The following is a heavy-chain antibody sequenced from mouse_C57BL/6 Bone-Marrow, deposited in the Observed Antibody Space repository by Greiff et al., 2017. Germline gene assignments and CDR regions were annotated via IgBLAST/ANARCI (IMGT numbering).Heavy chain of an antibody. D-gene: IGHD1-1*01. CDR2: ISYSGSN. V-gene: IGHV3-8*01. J-gene: IGHJ1*03. CDR3: ARFTTVVYWYFDV. Sequence: EVKLQESGPGLAKPSQTLSLTCSVTGFSITSDYWNWIRKFPGNKLEYMGYISYSGSNYYNPSLKSRISITRDTSKNQYYMQLNSVTTEDTATYYCARFTTVVYWYFDVWGTGTTVTVSS. CDR1: GFSITSDY.